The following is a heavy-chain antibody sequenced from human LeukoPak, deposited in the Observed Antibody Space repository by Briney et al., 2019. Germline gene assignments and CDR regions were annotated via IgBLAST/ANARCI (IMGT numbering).Heavy chain of an antibody. Sequence: SETLSLTCTVSVGPISSSSYYWGWIRQPPGTGLEWIGSIYYSGSTYHNPSLKSPLTISVDTSKSQFSLKLTSVTAADTAVYYCGRHGGGAYGYGFDYWGPGTLVTVSS. CDR1: VGPISSSSYY. V-gene: IGHV4-39*01. CDR3: GRHGGGAYGYGFDY. J-gene: IGHJ4*02. D-gene: IGHD5-12*01. CDR2: IYYSGST.